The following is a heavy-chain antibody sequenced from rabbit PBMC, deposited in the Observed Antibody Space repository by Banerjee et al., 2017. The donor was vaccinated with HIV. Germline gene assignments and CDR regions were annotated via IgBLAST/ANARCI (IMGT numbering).Heavy chain of an antibody. CDR3: ARDLVGVIGWNFYL. V-gene: IGHV1S45*01. J-gene: IGHJ4*01. D-gene: IGHD1-1*01. CDR1: GFSFSARDV. Sequence: QEQLVESEGGLVRPEGSLTLTCKASGFSFSARDVMCWVRQAPGKGLEWIACINAATTKPVYATWAKGRFTISRTSSTTVTLRMTSLTAADTATYFCARDLVGVIGWNFYLWGPGTLVTVS. CDR2: INAATTKP.